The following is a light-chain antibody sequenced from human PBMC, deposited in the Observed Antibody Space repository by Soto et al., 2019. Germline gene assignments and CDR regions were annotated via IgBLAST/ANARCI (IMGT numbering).Light chain of an antibody. Sequence: DVPMTQSPSSLYASVGDRVTITCRASRGVGNSLAWYQQKPGKVPTLLIYGASTLESGVPSRFSGSGSGTFFTLIINSLQLDDVATYYCQKYDSAPFIFGPGS. J-gene: IGKJ3*01. V-gene: IGKV1-27*01. CDR1: RGVGNS. CDR2: GAS. CDR3: QKYDSAPFI.